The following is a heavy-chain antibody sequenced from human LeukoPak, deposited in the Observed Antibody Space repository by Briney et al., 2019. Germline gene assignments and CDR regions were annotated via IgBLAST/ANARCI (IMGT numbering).Heavy chain of an antibody. J-gene: IGHJ4*02. V-gene: IGHV3-23*01. CDR2: ISGSGSNT. Sequence: PGGSLRLSCEASGFTFSAYAMTWVRQAPGKGLEWVSHISGSGSNTYYADSVKGRFTVSRDNSKNTLYLQMNSLRAEDTAVYYCSKGDCWGQGTLVTVSS. CDR3: SKGDC. CDR1: GFTFSAYA.